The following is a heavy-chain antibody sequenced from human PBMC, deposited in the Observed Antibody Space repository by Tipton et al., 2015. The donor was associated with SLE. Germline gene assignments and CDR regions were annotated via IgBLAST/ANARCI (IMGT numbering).Heavy chain of an antibody. CDR1: GVSFSGYY. J-gene: IGHJ1*01. V-gene: IGHV4-34*01. CDR3: ASVRNYDSSGYYKAEYFQH. D-gene: IGHD3-22*01. Sequence: TLSLTCAVYGVSFSGYYWSWIRQPPGRGLEWIGEINHSGSTNYNPSLKSRVTISLDTSKNQLSLKLSSVTAADTAVYYCASVRNYDSSGYYKAEYFQHWGQGTLVTVSS. CDR2: INHSGST.